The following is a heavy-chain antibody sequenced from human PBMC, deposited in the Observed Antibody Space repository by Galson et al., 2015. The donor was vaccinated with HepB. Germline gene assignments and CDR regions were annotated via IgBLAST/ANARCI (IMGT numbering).Heavy chain of an antibody. V-gene: IGHV3-30*18. CDR3: AKGGGNYDYVWGSSDYLDY. J-gene: IGHJ4*02. CDR1: GFTFSSYG. Sequence: SLRLSCAASGFTFSSYGMHWVRQAPGKGLEWVAVISYDGSSKSYADSVKGRFTISRDNSKNTLYLQMNSLRAEDTAVYYCAKGGGNYDYVWGSSDYLDYWGQGTLVTVSS. D-gene: IGHD3-16*01. CDR2: ISYDGSSK.